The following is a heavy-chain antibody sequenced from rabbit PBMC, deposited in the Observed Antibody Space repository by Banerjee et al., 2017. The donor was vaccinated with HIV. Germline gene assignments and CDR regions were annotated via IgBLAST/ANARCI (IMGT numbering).Heavy chain of an antibody. CDR1: GFSFSSVYW. CDR3: ARDFAF. Sequence: QSLEESGGDLVKPGASLTLTCTASGFSFSSVYWIYWVRQAPGKGLEWIGTIYAGSTGSTDYASWAKGRFTISKTSSTTVTLQMTSLTAADTATYFCARDFAFWGQGTLVTVS. J-gene: IGHJ3*01. V-gene: IGHV1S40*01. CDR2: IYAGSTGST.